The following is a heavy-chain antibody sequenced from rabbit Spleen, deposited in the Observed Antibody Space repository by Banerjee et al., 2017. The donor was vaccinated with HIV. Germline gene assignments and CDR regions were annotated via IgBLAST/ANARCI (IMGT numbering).Heavy chain of an antibody. CDR1: GFDFSSYG. V-gene: IGHV1S47*01. CDR3: VRDQTGDADYGPYYLNL. CDR2: IEPIFGNT. Sequence: QEQLVESGGGLVQPGGSLKLSCKASGFDFSSYGVSWVRQAPGKGLEWIGYIEPIFGNTYYANWVNGRFTISSHNAQSTLHLQLSSLTAADTATYFCVRDQTGDADYGPYYLNLWGQGTLVTVS. J-gene: IGHJ4*01. D-gene: IGHD2-1*01.